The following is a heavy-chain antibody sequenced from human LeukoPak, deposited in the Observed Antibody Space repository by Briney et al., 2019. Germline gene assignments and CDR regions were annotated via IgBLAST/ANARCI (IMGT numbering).Heavy chain of an antibody. CDR1: GFTFSSYA. V-gene: IGHV3-21*01. CDR3: ARDSRGGASSY. J-gene: IGHJ4*02. Sequence: GGSLRLSCAASGFTFSSYAMSWVRQAPGKGLEWVSSISSSSSYIYYADSVKGRFTISRDNAKNSLYLQMNSLRAEDTAVYYCARDSRGGASSYWGQGTLVTVSS. D-gene: IGHD4-23*01. CDR2: ISSSSSYI.